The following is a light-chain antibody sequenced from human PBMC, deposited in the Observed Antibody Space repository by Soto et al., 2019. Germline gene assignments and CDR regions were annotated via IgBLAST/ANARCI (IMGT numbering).Light chain of an antibody. CDR1: QDIRND. V-gene: IGKV1-6*01. CDR3: LQGYNFPHT. CDR2: AAS. Sequence: AIQMTQSPSSLSASVGDRVTITCRASQDIRNDLGWYQQKPGKAPNLLIYAASTLQIGVPSRFSGSGSGTDFSLTISSLQPEDFATYYCLQGYNFPHTFGPGTKVDIK. J-gene: IGKJ3*01.